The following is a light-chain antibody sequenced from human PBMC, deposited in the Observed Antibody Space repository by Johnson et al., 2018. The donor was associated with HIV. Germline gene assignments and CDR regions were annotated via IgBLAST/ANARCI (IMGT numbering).Light chain of an antibody. V-gene: IGLV1-51*01. J-gene: IGLJ1*01. CDR2: DNN. CDR3: GTWDSSLSAGPYV. CDR1: SSNIGNNY. Sequence: QPVLTQPPSVSAAAGQKVTISCSGSSSNIGNNYVAWYQQVPGTAPKLLIYDNNKRPSGIPDRFSGSKSGTSATLGITGLQTGDEADYYCGTWDSSLSAGPYVFGTGTKVTVL.